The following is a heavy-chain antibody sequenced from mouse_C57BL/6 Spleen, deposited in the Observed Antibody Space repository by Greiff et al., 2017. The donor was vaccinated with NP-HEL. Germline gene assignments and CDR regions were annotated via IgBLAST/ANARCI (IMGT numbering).Heavy chain of an antibody. CDR1: GYTFTSYW. V-gene: IGHV1-61*01. J-gene: IGHJ1*03. D-gene: IGHD2-4*01. Sequence: QVQLQQPGAELVRPGSSVKLSCKASGYTFTSYWMDWVKQRPGQGLEWIGNIYPSDSETHYNQKFKDKATLTVDKSSSTAYMQLSSLTSEDSAVYYCAREEARDYDDSYWYFDVWGTGTTVTVSS. CDR3: AREEARDYDDSYWYFDV. CDR2: IYPSDSET.